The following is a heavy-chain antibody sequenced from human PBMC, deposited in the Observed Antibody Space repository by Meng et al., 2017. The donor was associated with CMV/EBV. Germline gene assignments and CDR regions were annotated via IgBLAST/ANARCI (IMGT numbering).Heavy chain of an antibody. CDR1: GYTFTSYG. J-gene: IGHJ4*02. Sequence: CTSSGYTFTSYGISWVRQAPGQGLEWMGWISAYNGNTNYAQKLQGRVTMTTDTSTSTAYMELRSLRSDDTAVYYCARVYSSSEYFDYWGQGTLVTVSS. V-gene: IGHV1-18*01. D-gene: IGHD6-13*01. CDR3: ARVYSSSEYFDY. CDR2: ISAYNGNT.